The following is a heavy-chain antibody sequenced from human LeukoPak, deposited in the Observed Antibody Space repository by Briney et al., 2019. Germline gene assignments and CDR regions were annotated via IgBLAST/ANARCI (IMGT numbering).Heavy chain of an antibody. CDR3: AGGLKYYFDY. D-gene: IGHD2-15*01. CDR2: IYTSGST. Sequence: SETLSLACTGSGCSISSYYWSWIRQPAGKGLEWIGRIYTSGSTNYNPSLKSRVTMSVDTSKNQFSLKLSSVTAADTAVYYCAGGLKYYFDYWGQGTLVTVSS. J-gene: IGHJ4*02. CDR1: GCSISSYY. V-gene: IGHV4-4*07.